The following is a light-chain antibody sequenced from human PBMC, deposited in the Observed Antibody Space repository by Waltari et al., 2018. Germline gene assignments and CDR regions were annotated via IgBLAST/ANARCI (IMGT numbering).Light chain of an antibody. CDR2: EVT. CDR3: SSYAGGSSLM. V-gene: IGLV2-8*01. Sequence: QSALTQPPSASGSPGQSITIPRTALSTDAEGYDPVFWYQKHPGKAPQLLIYEVTKRPSGVPDRFSGSKSDNTASLAVSGLQAEDEADYYCSSYAGGSSLMFGGGTKLTVL. J-gene: IGLJ3*02. CDR1: STDAEGYDP.